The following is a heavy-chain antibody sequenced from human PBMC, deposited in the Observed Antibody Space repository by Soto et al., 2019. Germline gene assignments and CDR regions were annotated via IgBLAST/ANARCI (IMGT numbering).Heavy chain of an antibody. V-gene: IGHV3-74*01. D-gene: IGHD2-2*01. Sequence: PGGSLRLSCAASGFTFSTYSMHWVRQAPGKGLVWVSRINTDGGKETYAGSVKGRFTISRDNAKNTLYLQMNSLRAEDTAVYYRTRISCTTTTCSNFDSWGRGTLVTVSS. CDR1: GFTFSTYS. CDR2: INTDGGKE. CDR3: TRISCTTTTCSNFDS. J-gene: IGHJ4*02.